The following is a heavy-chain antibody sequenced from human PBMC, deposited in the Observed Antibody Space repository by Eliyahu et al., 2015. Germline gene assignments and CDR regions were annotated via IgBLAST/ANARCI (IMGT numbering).Heavy chain of an antibody. CDR3: AHGPVVSRYYYDSSGYYFDY. CDR1: GFSXSTSGVG. Sequence: QITLKESGPTLVKPTQTLTLTCTFSGFSXSTSGVGVGWIRQPPGKAXEWLALIYWDDDKRYSPSLKSRLTITKDTSKNQVVLTMTNMDPVDTATYYCAHGPVVSRYYYDSSGYYFDYWGQGTLVTVSS. J-gene: IGHJ4*02. V-gene: IGHV2-5*02. D-gene: IGHD3-22*01. CDR2: IYWDDDK.